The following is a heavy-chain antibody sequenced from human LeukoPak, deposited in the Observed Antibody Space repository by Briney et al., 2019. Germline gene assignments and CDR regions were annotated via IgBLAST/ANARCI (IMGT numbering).Heavy chain of an antibody. CDR1: GYSFTSYW. CDR3: ARLGGRWLQLDRDFDY. Sequence: GESLKISCKGSGYSFTSYWIGWVRQMPGKGLEWMGLIYPGDSDTRYSPSFQGQVTISADKSISTAYLQWSSLKASDTAMYYCARLGGRWLQLDRDFDYWGQGTLVTVSS. V-gene: IGHV5-51*01. D-gene: IGHD5-24*01. J-gene: IGHJ4*02. CDR2: IYPGDSDT.